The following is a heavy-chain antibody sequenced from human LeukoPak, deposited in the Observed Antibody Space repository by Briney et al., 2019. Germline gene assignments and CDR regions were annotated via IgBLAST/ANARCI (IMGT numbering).Heavy chain of an antibody. CDR3: TRDYDTIFGVVLPFDY. CDR2: INPNNGGT. Sequence: GASVTVSCKASGYSFTGYYLHWVRQAPGQGLEWMGWINPNNGGTKYAQKFQGRVSMTRDTSINTAYVEVNRLRPDDTAVYFCTRDYDTIFGVVLPFDYWGQGTLVTVSS. V-gene: IGHV1-2*02. D-gene: IGHD3-3*01. CDR1: GYSFTGYY. J-gene: IGHJ4*02.